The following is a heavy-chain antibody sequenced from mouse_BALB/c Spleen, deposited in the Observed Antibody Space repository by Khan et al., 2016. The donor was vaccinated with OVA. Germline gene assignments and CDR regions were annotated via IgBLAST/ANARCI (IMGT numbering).Heavy chain of an antibody. CDR2: INPSSGYT. CDR3: ARDGIDY. D-gene: IGHD2-3*01. V-gene: IGHV1-7*01. J-gene: IGHJ2*01. Sequence: QVQLKESGAELAKPGASVKMSCKASGYTFTSYWMHWVKQRPGQGLEWIGYINPSSGYTEYNQNFKDKATLTADKSSSTAYMQLSSLTSEDSAGYYCARDGIDYWGQGTTLTVSS. CDR1: GYTFTSYW.